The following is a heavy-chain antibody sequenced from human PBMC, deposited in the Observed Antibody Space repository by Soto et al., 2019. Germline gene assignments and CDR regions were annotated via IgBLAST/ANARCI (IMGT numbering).Heavy chain of an antibody. CDR2: ISYEGSNT. D-gene: IGHD1-1*01. CDR3: ARVTPGNNLYYFSGLDV. Sequence: SLRLSCVASGFTLDTYGIHWVRQAPGNGLQWVALISYEGSNTYYADSVRGRFTISRDNSKNTLYLQINALRPEDTGVYYCARVTPGNNLYYFSGLDVWGQGNSVTVS. CDR1: GFTLDTYG. V-gene: IGHV3-30-3*01. J-gene: IGHJ6*02.